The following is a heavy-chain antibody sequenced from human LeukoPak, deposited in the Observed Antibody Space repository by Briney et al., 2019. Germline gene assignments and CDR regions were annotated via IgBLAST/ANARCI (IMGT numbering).Heavy chain of an antibody. D-gene: IGHD3-10*01. J-gene: IGHJ5*02. CDR1: GGSISSSSYY. CDR3: ARDNYYGSGSYSNNWFDP. Sequence: SETLSLTCTVSGGSISSSSYYWGWIRQPPGKGLEWIGSIYYSGSTYYNPSLKSRFTISVDTSKNQFSLKLSSVTAADTAVYYCARDNYYGSGSYSNNWFDPWGQGTLVTVSS. CDR2: IYYSGST. V-gene: IGHV4-39*07.